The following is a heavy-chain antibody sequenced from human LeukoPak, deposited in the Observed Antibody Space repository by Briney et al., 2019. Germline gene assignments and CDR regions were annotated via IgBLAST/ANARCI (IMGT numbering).Heavy chain of an antibody. V-gene: IGHV3-15*01. J-gene: IGHJ4*02. CDR1: GFTFSNAW. CDR3: TTGIRDSGSYHSPFDY. Sequence: GGSLRLSCAASGFTFSNAWMSWVRQAPGKGLEWVGHIKSKTDGGTTDYAAPVKGRFTISRDDSKNTLYLQMNSLKTEDTAVYYCTTGIRDSGSYHSPFDYWGQGTLVTVSS. D-gene: IGHD1-26*01. CDR2: IKSKTDGGTT.